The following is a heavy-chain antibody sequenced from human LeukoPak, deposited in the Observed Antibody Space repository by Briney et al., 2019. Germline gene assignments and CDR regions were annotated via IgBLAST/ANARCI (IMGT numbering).Heavy chain of an antibody. D-gene: IGHD5-24*01. CDR3: ARGRDGYNDDAFDI. V-gene: IGHV1-8*03. CDR2: MNPNSGNT. J-gene: IGHJ3*02. CDR1: GYTFTSYD. Sequence: GASVKVSCKASGYTFTSYDINWVRQATGQGLEWMGWMNPNSGNTGYAQKFQGRVTITRNTSISTAYMELSSLRSEDTAVYYCARGRDGYNDDAFDIWGQGTMVTVSS.